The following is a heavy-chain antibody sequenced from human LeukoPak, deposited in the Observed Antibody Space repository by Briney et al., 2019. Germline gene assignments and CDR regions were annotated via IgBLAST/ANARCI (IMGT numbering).Heavy chain of an antibody. V-gene: IGHV3-23*01. D-gene: IGHD6-13*01. CDR2: ISGSGGST. CDR3: AKGRTYSSSWYECFDP. J-gene: IGHJ5*02. Sequence: GGSLRLSCAASGFTFSSYAMSWARQAPGKGLEWVSAISGSGGSTYYADSVKGRFTISRDNSKNTLYLQMNSLRAEDTAVYYCAKGRTYSSSWYECFDPWGQGTLVTVSS. CDR1: GFTFSSYA.